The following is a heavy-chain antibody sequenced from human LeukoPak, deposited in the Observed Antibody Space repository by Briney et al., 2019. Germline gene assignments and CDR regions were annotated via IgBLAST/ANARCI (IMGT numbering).Heavy chain of an antibody. J-gene: IGHJ3*02. CDR2: INPNSGGT. CDR1: GYTFTGYY. Sequence: ASVKVSCKASGYTFTGYYMHWVRQAPGQGLEWMGWINPNSGGTNYAQKLQGRVTMTTVTSTSTAYMELRSLRSDDTAVYYCAREGHLNDIGPANNAFDIWGQGTMVTVSS. D-gene: IGHD3-9*01. V-gene: IGHV1-2*02. CDR3: AREGHLNDIGPANNAFDI.